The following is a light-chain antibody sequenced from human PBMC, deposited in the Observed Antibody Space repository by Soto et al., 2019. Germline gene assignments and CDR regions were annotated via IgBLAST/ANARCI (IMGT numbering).Light chain of an antibody. Sequence: EIVLTQSPGTLSLSPGERATLSCRASQTVSSSYLGWYQQKAGQAPRLLIYGASGRATGIPDRFSGSGSGTDFTLTISGLXPEDFAVYYCQHYAMSPPFSFGPGTKVDIK. CDR1: QTVSSSY. CDR3: QHYAMSPPFS. V-gene: IGKV3-20*01. CDR2: GAS. J-gene: IGKJ3*01.